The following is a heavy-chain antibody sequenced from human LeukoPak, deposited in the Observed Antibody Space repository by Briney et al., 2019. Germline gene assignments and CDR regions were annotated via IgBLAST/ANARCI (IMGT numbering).Heavy chain of an antibody. V-gene: IGHV3-7*01. J-gene: IGHJ4*02. Sequence: PGGSLRLSCATSGFTFSSYWMSWVRQAPAKGLEWVANIKQDGTEKYYVDSVKGRFTISRDNAKNSLYLQMNSLRAEDTAVYYCAREGWLRDFDYWGQGTLVTVSS. D-gene: IGHD5-12*01. CDR3: AREGWLRDFDY. CDR1: GFTFSSYW. CDR2: IKQDGTEK.